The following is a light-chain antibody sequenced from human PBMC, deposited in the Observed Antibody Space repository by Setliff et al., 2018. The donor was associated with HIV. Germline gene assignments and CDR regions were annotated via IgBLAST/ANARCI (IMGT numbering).Light chain of an antibody. CDR3: SSYTNTNTGV. V-gene: IGLV2-14*01. J-gene: IGLJ1*01. Sequence: QSVLPQPASVSGSPGQSITISCTGSNSDVGGYNYVSWYQQHPGKAPKLMIYEVSNRPSGVSNRFSGSKSGNTASLTISGLQAEDEADYYCSSYTNTNTGVFGTGTKVTVL. CDR1: NSDVGGYNY. CDR2: EVS.